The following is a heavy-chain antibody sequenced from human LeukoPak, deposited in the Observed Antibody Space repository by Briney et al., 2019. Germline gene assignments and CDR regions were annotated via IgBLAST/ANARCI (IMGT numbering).Heavy chain of an antibody. V-gene: IGHV3-11*01. J-gene: IGHJ4*02. CDR3: SRDPRVLDY. CDR2: ISPTDTDI. Sequence: RQXXXXXREWISYISPTDTDISYADSVRGRFTVSRDNAKRSLFLQMNSLRAEDTAVYYCSRDPRVLDYWGQGTLVTVSS.